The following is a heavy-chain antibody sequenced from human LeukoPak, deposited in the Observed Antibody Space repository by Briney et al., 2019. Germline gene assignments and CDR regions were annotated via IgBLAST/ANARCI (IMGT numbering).Heavy chain of an antibody. D-gene: IGHD3-22*01. V-gene: IGHV5-51*01. J-gene: IGHJ4*02. Sequence: GASLKFSCKGSGYSFTSYWIGWVRQMPGKDLEWLGSIYPGDSDTRYSPSFQGQVTISVDTSISTAYLQRSSLKASDTAMYYCARLLDYDSSGYYYWLGDYSGQGTLVTASS. CDR2: IYPGDSDT. CDR1: GYSFTSYW. CDR3: ARLLDYDSSGYYYWLGDY.